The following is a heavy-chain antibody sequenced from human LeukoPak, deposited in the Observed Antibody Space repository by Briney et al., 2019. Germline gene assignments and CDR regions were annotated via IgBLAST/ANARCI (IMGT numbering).Heavy chain of an antibody. V-gene: IGHV1-69*04. Sequence: GASVKVSCKASGGTFSSYAISWVRQAPGQGLEWMGRIIPILGIANYAQKFQGRVTITADKSTSTAYMELSSLRSEDTAVYYCARGGRRFLEWLYHSDYWGQGTLVTVSS. D-gene: IGHD3-3*01. CDR2: IIPILGIA. CDR3: ARGGRRFLEWLYHSDY. CDR1: GGTFSSYA. J-gene: IGHJ4*02.